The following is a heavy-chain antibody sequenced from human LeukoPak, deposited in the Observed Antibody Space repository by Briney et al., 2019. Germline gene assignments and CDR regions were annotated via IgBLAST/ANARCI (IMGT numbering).Heavy chain of an antibody. Sequence: GGSLRLSCAVSGFTFSSYGMHWVRQAPGKGLEWVADISHDGSNKYFADSVKGRFNISRDNSKNTLYLEMNSLRAEDAAVYYCAKDGGGAVTNYPDYWGQGSLVTVSS. D-gene: IGHD2-21*01. CDR1: GFTFSSYG. V-gene: IGHV3-30*18. CDR2: ISHDGSNK. CDR3: AKDGGGAVTNYPDY. J-gene: IGHJ4*02.